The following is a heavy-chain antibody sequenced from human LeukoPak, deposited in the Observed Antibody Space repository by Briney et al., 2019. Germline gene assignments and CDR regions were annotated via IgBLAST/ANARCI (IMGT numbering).Heavy chain of an antibody. D-gene: IGHD6-13*01. Sequence: SETLSLTCAVSGYSISSGYYWGWIRQPPGKGLEWIGSIYHSGSTYYNPSLKSRVTISVDTSKNQFSLKLSSVTAADTAVYYCARRFPDSSSSYYYYYYMDVWGKGTTVTVSS. CDR2: IYHSGST. CDR3: ARRFPDSSSSYYYYYYMDV. V-gene: IGHV4-38-2*01. CDR1: GYSISSGYY. J-gene: IGHJ6*03.